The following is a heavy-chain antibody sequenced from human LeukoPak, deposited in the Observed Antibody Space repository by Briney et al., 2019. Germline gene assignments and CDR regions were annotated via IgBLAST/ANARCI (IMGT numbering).Heavy chain of an antibody. V-gene: IGHV3-53*01. D-gene: IGHD2-2*03. J-gene: IGHJ3*02. CDR3: AGEGIGSWDAFDI. CDR1: GFIVSGTF. CDR2: IYGAGTT. Sequence: PGGSLRLSCAASGFIVSGTFMSWVRQAPGKGLEGVSVIYGAGTTYYADSVKGRFPISRDNSKNTVFLQMNSLRAEDTAVYYCAGEGIGSWDAFDIWGQGTMVTVSS.